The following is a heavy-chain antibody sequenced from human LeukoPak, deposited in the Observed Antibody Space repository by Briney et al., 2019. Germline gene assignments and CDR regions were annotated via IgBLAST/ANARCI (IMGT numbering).Heavy chain of an antibody. CDR3: AANGYCGTDCYYYFDY. D-gene: IGHD2-21*02. CDR1: GGTFNNYA. V-gene: IGHV1-69*01. J-gene: IGHJ4*02. Sequence: SVKVSCEASGGTFNNYAFSWVRQAPGQGLEWMGGIIPIFGTTNYAQKFQGRVTITADGSTTTAYMELNSLRSADTAVYYCAANGYCGTDCYYYFDYWGQGTLVTVSS. CDR2: IIPIFGTT.